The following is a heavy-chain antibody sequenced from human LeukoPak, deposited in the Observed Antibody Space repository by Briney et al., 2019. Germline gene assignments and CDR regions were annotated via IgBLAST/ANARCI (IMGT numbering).Heavy chain of an antibody. D-gene: IGHD5-12*01. CDR2: IIPILGIA. CDR3: ARDGGDGYADY. V-gene: IGHV1-69*04. Sequence: GASVKVSCKASGGTFSSYAISWVRQAPGQGLEWMGRIIPILGIANYAQKFQGRVTITADKSTSTAYMELYSLRSEDTVVYYCARDGGDGYADYWGQGTLVTVSS. CDR1: GGTFSSYA. J-gene: IGHJ4*02.